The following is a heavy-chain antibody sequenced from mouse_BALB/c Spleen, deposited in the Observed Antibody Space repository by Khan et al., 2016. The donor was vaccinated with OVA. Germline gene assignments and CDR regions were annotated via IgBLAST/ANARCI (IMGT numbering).Heavy chain of an antibody. CDR3: AWGGAAYYRYDGGAMDY. CDR2: INTHSGVP. Sequence: QIQLVQSGPELKKPGETVRISCKASGYTFTNAGMQWVQKMPGKGLKWIGWINTHSGVPKYAEDFKGRFAFSLETSASTAYLQITNLKNEDTATYVGAWGGAAYYRYDGGAMDYWGQGTSVTVSS. D-gene: IGHD2-14*01. CDR1: GYTFTNAG. J-gene: IGHJ4*01. V-gene: IGHV9-4*02.